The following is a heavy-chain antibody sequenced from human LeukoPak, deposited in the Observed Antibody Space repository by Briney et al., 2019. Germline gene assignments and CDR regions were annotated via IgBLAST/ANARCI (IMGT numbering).Heavy chain of an antibody. D-gene: IGHD6-19*01. V-gene: IGHV3-33*01. CDR1: GFTFSSYG. J-gene: IGHJ4*02. CDR2: IWYDGSNK. Sequence: GGSLRLSCAASGFTFSSYGMHWVRQAPGKGLEWVAVIWYDGSNKYYADSVKGRFTISRDNSKNTLYLQMNSLRAEDTAVYYCARGQQWLVQDEYYFDYWGQGTLVTVSS. CDR3: ARGQQWLVQDEYYFDY.